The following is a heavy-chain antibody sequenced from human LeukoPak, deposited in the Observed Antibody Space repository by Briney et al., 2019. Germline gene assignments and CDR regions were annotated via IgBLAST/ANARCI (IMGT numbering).Heavy chain of an antibody. CDR1: GYTFTSYD. V-gene: IGHV1-8*01. D-gene: IGHD1-26*01. J-gene: IGHJ4*02. Sequence: ASVKVSCKASGYTFTSYDINWVRQATGQGLEWMGWMNPSSGNTGYAQKFQGRVTMTRNTSISTAYMELSSLRSEDTAVYYCARDPFYSGSYLPDYWGQGTLVTVSS. CDR3: ARDPFYSGSYLPDY. CDR2: MNPSSGNT.